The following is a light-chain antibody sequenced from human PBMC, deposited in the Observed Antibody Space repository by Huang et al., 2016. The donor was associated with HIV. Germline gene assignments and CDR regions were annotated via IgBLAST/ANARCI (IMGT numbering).Light chain of an antibody. CDR1: QTILYSSKNKNY. J-gene: IGKJ4*01. Sequence: DIVMTQSPDSLAVSLGERATVNCKSSQTILYSSKNKNYLAWYQQKPGQPPKLLIYGASSRESGVPDRFSGGGSGTDFTLTSSSLQAEDVAVYYCQQYFETPLTFGGGTKVEIK. V-gene: IGKV4-1*01. CDR2: GAS. CDR3: QQYFETPLT.